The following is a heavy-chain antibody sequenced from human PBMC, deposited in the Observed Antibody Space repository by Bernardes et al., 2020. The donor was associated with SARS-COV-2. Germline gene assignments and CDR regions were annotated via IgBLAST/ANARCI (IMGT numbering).Heavy chain of an antibody. Sequence: IRQPPGKGLEWIGSIYYSGKTYYNPSLKSRVTISVDTSKNQFSLKLSSVTAAATAVYYCSRHGGVVTATHIDNWGKGTLVTVSS. CDR3: SRHGGVVTATHIDN. J-gene: IGHJ4*02. V-gene: IGHV4-39*01. D-gene: IGHD2-21*02. CDR2: IYYSGKT.